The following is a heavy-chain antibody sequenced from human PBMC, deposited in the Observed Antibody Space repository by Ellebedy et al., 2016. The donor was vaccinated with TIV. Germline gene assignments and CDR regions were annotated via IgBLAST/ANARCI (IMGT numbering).Heavy chain of an antibody. J-gene: IGHJ4*02. V-gene: IGHV4-34*01. Sequence: SETLSLTCAVYGGSFSGYYWSWIRQPPGKGLEWIGEINHSGSTNYNPSLKSRVTISVDTSTNQFSLNLSSVTAADTAVYYCARGLARDYWGQGTLVTVSS. CDR1: GGSFSGYY. CDR3: ARGLARDY. CDR2: INHSGST.